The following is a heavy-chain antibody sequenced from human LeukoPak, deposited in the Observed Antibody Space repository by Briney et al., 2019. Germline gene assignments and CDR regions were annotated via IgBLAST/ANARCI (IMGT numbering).Heavy chain of an antibody. CDR1: GGSISSYY. V-gene: IGHV4-59*01. Sequence: SETLSLTCTVSGGSISSYYWSWIRQPPGKGLEWIGYIYYSGSTDYNPSLKSRVTISVDTSKNQSSLKLSSVTAADTAVYYCARYSSGWSPDYYYYYGMDVWGKGTTVTVSS. CDR3: ARYSSGWSPDYYYYYGMDV. CDR2: IYYSGST. D-gene: IGHD6-19*01. J-gene: IGHJ6*04.